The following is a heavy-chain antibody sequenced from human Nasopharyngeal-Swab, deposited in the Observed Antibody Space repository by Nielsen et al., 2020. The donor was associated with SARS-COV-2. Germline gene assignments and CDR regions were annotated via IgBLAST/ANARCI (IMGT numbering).Heavy chain of an antibody. Sequence: GGSLRLSCAASGFTFSSYGMHWVRQAPGKGLEWVAVIWYDGSNKYYADSVKGRFTISRDNSKNTLYLQMNSLRAEDTALYYCASRGGAAAGGQAFDIWGQGTMVTVSS. D-gene: IGHD6-13*01. CDR2: IWYDGSNK. CDR1: GFTFSSYG. CDR3: ASRGGAAAGGQAFDI. J-gene: IGHJ3*02. V-gene: IGHV3-30*02.